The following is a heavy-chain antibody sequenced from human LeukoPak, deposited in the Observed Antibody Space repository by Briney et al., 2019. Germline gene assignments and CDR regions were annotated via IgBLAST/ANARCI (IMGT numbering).Heavy chain of an antibody. J-gene: IGHJ4*02. D-gene: IGHD1-26*01. Sequence: KASETLSLTCTVSGDSISSNRCYWGWIRQPPGRGLEWIGTICYSGTTYYTYNPSLRRRVTISIGTSRNQFSLRLRSVTAADPAVYYCVKDRGNPVTAYWGQGPLVPVSS. CDR2: ICYSGTT. CDR1: GDSISSNRCY. V-gene: IGHV4-39*07. CDR3: VKDRGNPVTAY.